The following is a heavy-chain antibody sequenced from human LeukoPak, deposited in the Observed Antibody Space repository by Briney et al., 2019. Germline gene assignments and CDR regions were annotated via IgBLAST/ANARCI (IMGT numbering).Heavy chain of an antibody. Sequence: GGSLRLSCAASGFTFSSYWMSWVRQAPGKGLECVANIKQDGSEKYYVDSVKGRFTISRDNAKNSLYLQMNSLRAEDTAVYYCARDIAVAGRGFDYWGQGTLVTVSS. V-gene: IGHV3-7*01. CDR3: ARDIAVAGRGFDY. J-gene: IGHJ4*02. D-gene: IGHD6-19*01. CDR1: GFTFSSYW. CDR2: IKQDGSEK.